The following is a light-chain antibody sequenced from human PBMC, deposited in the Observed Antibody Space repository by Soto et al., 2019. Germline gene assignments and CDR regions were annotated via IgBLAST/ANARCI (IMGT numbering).Light chain of an antibody. CDR1: QSISTW. CDR3: QQRVT. CDR2: KAS. Sequence: DIQMIQSPSTLSASVGDRVTIPCRASQSISTWLAWYQQKPGKAPKLLIYKASSLESGVPSRFSGSGSGTDFTLTISSLEPEDFAVYYCQQRVTFGQGTRLEIK. V-gene: IGKV1-5*03. J-gene: IGKJ5*01.